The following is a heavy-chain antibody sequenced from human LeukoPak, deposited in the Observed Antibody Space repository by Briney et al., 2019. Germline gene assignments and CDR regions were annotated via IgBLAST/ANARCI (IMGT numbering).Heavy chain of an antibody. V-gene: IGHV4-38-2*01. CDR2: IYRNGST. J-gene: IGHJ3*02. D-gene: IGHD1-1*01. CDR3: ARHYWTPGAFDI. Sequence: SGTLSLTCVVSGYSISTGYFWGWVRQPPGNGLEWIGSIYRNGSTYYNPSLKSRVTVSVDTSKNQFSLKLSSVTAADTAVYYCARHYWTPGAFDIWGQGTVVTVSS. CDR1: GYSISTGYF.